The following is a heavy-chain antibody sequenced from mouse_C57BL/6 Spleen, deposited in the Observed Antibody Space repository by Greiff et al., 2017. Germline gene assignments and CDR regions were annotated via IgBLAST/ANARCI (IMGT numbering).Heavy chain of an antibody. D-gene: IGHD3-3*01. CDR3: AREGGPGLDY. CDR2: INYDGSST. CDR1: GFTFSDYY. V-gene: IGHV5-16*01. J-gene: IGHJ2*01. Sequence: EVQVVESEGGLVQPGSSMKISCTASGFTFSDYYMAWVRQVPEKGLEWVANINYDGSSTYYLDSLKSRFIISRDNAKNILYLQMSSLKSEDTATYYCAREGGPGLDYWGQGTTLTVSS.